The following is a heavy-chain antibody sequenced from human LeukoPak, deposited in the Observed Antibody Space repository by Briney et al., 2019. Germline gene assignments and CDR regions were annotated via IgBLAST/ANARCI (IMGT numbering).Heavy chain of an antibody. V-gene: IGHV4-39*01. CDR3: ARRSSGWYYFDY. CDR1: GGSISSSGYY. Sequence: SETLSLTCTVSGGSISSSGYYWGWIRQPPGKGLEWIGSIYYSGSTYYNPSLKSRVTISVDTSKNQFSLKLSSVTAADTAVYYCARRSSGWYYFDYWGQGTLVTVSS. J-gene: IGHJ4*02. CDR2: IYYSGST. D-gene: IGHD6-19*01.